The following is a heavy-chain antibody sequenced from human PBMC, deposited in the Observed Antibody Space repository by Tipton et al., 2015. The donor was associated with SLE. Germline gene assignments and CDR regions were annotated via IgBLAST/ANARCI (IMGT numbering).Heavy chain of an antibody. Sequence: TLSLTCAVYGGSFSGYYWSWIRQPPGKGLEWIGEINHSGNTNYNPSLKSRVTISVDTSKNQFSLKLSSVTAADTAVYYCARGHSSSWTFDYWGQGTLVTVSS. CDR1: GGSFSGYY. CDR3: ARGHSSSWTFDY. J-gene: IGHJ4*02. CDR2: INHSGNT. V-gene: IGHV4-34*01. D-gene: IGHD6-13*01.